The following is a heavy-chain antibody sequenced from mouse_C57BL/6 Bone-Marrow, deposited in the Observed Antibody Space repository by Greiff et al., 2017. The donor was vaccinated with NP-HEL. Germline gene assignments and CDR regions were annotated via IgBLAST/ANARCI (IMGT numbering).Heavy chain of an antibody. D-gene: IGHD1-1*01. V-gene: IGHV1-81*01. CDR1: GYTFTSYG. J-gene: IGHJ4*01. Sequence: VQLQQSGAELARPGASVKLSCKASGYTFTSYGISWVKQRTGQGLEWIGEIYPRSGNTYYNEKFKGKATLTADKSSSTAYMELRSLTSEDSAVYFCARWDTVVASMDYWGQGTSVTVSS. CDR2: IYPRSGNT. CDR3: ARWDTVVASMDY.